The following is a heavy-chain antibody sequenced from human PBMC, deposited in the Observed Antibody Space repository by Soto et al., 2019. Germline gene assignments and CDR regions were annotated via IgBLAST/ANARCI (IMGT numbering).Heavy chain of an antibody. V-gene: IGHV4-4*07. CDR2: IHITGST. CDR1: GRSVRNYS. Sequence: SETLSLTCIVSGRSVRNYSWSWIRQPAGKGLEWIGRIHITGSTSYNPSLKSRVPMSLDTSKNQFSLRLNSVTAADTAVYYCARDDYYNTNSWFDPWGQGTLVTVSS. CDR3: ARDDYYNTNSWFDP. D-gene: IGHD3-10*01. J-gene: IGHJ5*02.